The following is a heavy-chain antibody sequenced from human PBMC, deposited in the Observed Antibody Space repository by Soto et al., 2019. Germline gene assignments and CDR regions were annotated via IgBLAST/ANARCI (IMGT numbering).Heavy chain of an antibody. D-gene: IGHD6-6*01. Sequence: GGSLRLSCAASGFTFSSYAMSWVRQAPGKGLEWVSAISGSGGSTYYADSVKGRFTISRDNSKNTLYLKMNSLRAEDTAVYYCAKDTEPPSIAAPRTERYFDLWGRGTLVTVSS. CDR3: AKDTEPPSIAAPRTERYFDL. V-gene: IGHV3-23*01. CDR2: ISGSGGST. J-gene: IGHJ2*01. CDR1: GFTFSSYA.